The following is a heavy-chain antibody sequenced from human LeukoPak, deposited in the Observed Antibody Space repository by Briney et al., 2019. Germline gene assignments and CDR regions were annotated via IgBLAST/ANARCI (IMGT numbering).Heavy chain of an antibody. Sequence: GGSLRLSCAASGFTFSTYGMHWVRQAPGKGLEWVAFIRYDGTNKYYADSVKGRFTIPRDNSKNTLYLQMNSLRAEDTAVYYCAKDRYDSSGYYMDVWGKGTTVTISS. V-gene: IGHV3-30*02. J-gene: IGHJ6*03. D-gene: IGHD3-22*01. CDR1: GFTFSTYG. CDR3: AKDRYDSSGYYMDV. CDR2: IRYDGTNK.